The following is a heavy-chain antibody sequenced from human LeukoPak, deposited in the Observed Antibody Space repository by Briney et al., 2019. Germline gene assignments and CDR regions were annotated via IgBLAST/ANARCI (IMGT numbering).Heavy chain of an antibody. CDR3: AKDRVVVAATLPDAFDI. V-gene: IGHV3-23*01. CDR1: GFTFSSYA. D-gene: IGHD2-15*01. CDR2: ISGSGGST. J-gene: IGHJ3*02. Sequence: GGSLRLSCAASGFTFSSYAMSWVRQAPGKGLKWVSAISGSGGSTYYADSVKGRFTISRDNSKNTLYLQMNSLRAEDTAVYYCAKDRVVVAATLPDAFDIWGQGTMVTVSS.